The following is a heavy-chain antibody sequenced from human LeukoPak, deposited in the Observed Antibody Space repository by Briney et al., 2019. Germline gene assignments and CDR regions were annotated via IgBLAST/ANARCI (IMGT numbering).Heavy chain of an antibody. CDR1: GGSISSSSYF. CDR2: IYYSGST. D-gene: IGHD3-22*01. Sequence: SETLSLTCTVSGGSISSSSYFWGWIRQPPGKGLEWIGSIYYSGSTYYNPSLKSRVTISVDTSKNQLSLKLSSVTAADTAVYFCARSGGLWLLTYYFDYWGQGTLVTVSS. V-gene: IGHV4-39*07. J-gene: IGHJ4*02. CDR3: ARSGGLWLLTYYFDY.